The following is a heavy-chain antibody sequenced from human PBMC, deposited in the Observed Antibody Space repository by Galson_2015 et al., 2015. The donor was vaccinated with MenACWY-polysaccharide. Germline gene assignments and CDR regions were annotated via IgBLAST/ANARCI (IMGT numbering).Heavy chain of an antibody. CDR2: INTNTGNP. V-gene: IGHV7-4-1*02. Sequence: SVKVSCKAAGYTFTNSAINWVRQAPGQGLEWMGWINTNTGNPTHAQGFTGRFVFSLDTSVSTTYLQVSSLKADDAAVYYCVRDPQQIPTPVPMGRFAYWVQGTLVPVSS. CDR3: VRDPQQIPTPVPMGRFAY. J-gene: IGHJ4*02. D-gene: IGHD4-17*01. CDR1: GYTFTNSA.